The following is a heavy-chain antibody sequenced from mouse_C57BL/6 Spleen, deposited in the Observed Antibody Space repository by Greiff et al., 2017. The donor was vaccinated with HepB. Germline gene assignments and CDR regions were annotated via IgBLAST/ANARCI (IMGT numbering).Heavy chain of an antibody. CDR1: GYTFTDYE. Sequence: QVQLKESGAELVRPGASVTLSCKASGYTFTDYEMHWVKQTPVHGLEWIGAIDPETGGTAYNQKFKGKAILTADKSSSTAYMELRSLTSEDSAVYYCTRGDYYGTQGYFDVWGTGTTVTVSS. V-gene: IGHV1-15*01. D-gene: IGHD1-1*01. CDR2: IDPETGGT. J-gene: IGHJ1*03. CDR3: TRGDYYGTQGYFDV.